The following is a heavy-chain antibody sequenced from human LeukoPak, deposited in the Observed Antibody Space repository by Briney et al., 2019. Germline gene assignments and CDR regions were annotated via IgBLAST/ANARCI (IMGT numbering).Heavy chain of an antibody. CDR3: ARCGRRYDFWSGYRWFDP. CDR2: INHSGST. Sequence: SETLSLTCTVSGGSIKNFYWTWIRQPPGKGLEWIGEINHSGSTNYNPSLKSRVTISVDTSKNQFSLKLSSVTAADTAVYYCARCGRRYDFWSGYRWFDPWGQGTLVTVSS. D-gene: IGHD3-3*01. CDR1: GGSIKNFY. J-gene: IGHJ5*02. V-gene: IGHV4-34*01.